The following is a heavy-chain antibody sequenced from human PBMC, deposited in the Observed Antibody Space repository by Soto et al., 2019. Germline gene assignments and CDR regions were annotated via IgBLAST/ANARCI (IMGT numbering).Heavy chain of an antibody. J-gene: IGHJ4*02. Sequence: GASVKVCCKASGVTFSRQDMRWVRQAPGQGLEWMGGIIPIFGTPQYAEKFQDRVTIAADESTSTAYMELSSLTSEDTAVYYCATNEGRDGYSFDYWGQGTLVTVSS. D-gene: IGHD5-12*01. CDR3: ATNEGRDGYSFDY. CDR2: IIPIFGTP. V-gene: IGHV1-69*13. CDR1: GVTFSRQD.